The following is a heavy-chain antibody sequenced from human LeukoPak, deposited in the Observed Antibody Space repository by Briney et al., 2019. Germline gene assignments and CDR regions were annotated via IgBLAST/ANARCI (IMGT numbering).Heavy chain of an antibody. CDR1: GFTFSTYF. CDR2: IASDGSHT. CDR3: ARERQDTILHSGAFDI. D-gene: IGHD2-21*01. V-gene: IGHV3-30-3*01. Sequence: GRSLRLSCAASGFTFSTYFMHWVRQAPGKGLEWAADIASDGSHTFYVESVKGRFTISRDNSKNTLYLQMNSLRAEDTAVYSCARERQDTILHSGAFDIWGQGTMVTVSS. J-gene: IGHJ3*02.